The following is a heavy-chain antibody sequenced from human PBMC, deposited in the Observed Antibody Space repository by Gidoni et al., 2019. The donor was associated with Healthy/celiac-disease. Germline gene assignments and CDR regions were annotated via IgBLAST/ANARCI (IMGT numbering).Heavy chain of an antibody. D-gene: IGHD4-17*01. CDR1: GGSISSSNW. Sequence: QVQLQESGPGLVKPSGTLSLTCAVSGGSISSSNWWSWVRQPPGKGLEWIGEICHSGSTNDNPSLKSRVTISVDKSKNQFSLKLSSVTAADTAVYYCARGGDIDYGDYVGAFDIWGQGTMVTVSS. CDR2: ICHSGST. CDR3: ARGGDIDYGDYVGAFDI. V-gene: IGHV4-4*02. J-gene: IGHJ3*02.